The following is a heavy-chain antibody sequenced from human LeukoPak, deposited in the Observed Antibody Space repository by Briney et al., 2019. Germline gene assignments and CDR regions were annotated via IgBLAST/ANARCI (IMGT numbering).Heavy chain of an antibody. CDR1: GYTFTGYY. CDR3: ARGSEFEPEDYYCGMDV. J-gene: IGHJ6*02. CDR2: INPNSGGT. V-gene: IGHV1-2*02. Sequence: GASVKVSCKASGYTFTGYYMHWVRQAPGQGLEWMGWINPNSGGTNYAQKFQGRVTMTRDTSISTAYMELSRLRSDDTAVYYCARGSEFEPEDYYCGMDVWGQGTTVTVSS. D-gene: IGHD1-14*01.